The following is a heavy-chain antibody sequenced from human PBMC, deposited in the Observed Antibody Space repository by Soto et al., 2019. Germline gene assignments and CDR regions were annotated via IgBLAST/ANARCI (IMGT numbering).Heavy chain of an antibody. J-gene: IGHJ4*02. CDR3: ARSARIAAAGTWDFDY. CDR2: IYYSGST. V-gene: IGHV4-59*01. D-gene: IGHD6-13*01. Sequence: PSETLSLTCTVSGGSISSYYWSWIRQPPGKGLEWIGYIYYSGSTNYNPSLKSRVTISVDTSKNQFSLKLSSVTAADTAVYYCARSARIAAAGTWDFDYWGQGTLVTVSS. CDR1: GGSISSYY.